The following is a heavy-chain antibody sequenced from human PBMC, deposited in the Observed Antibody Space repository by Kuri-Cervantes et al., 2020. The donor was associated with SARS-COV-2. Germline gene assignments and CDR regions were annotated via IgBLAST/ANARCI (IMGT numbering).Heavy chain of an antibody. Sequence: GESLKISCAASGFTFSDYYMSWICQAPGKGLEWVSYISSSGGIYMQYADSVKGRFTISRDNAKKSLYLEMNSLRAEDTAVYYCARQGYRSGGSCYSGAMDVWGQGTTVTVSS. J-gene: IGHJ6*02. D-gene: IGHD2-15*01. CDR3: ARQGYRSGGSCYSGAMDV. CDR2: ISSSGGIYM. V-gene: IGHV3-11*01. CDR1: GFTFSDYY.